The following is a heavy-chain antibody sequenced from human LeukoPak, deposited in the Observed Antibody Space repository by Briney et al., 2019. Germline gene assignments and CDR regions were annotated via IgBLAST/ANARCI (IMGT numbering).Heavy chain of an antibody. CDR3: ATTVTTQEKYYYYYGMDV. CDR2: IYYSGSA. Sequence: PSETLSLTCTVSGGSISSYYWSWIRQPPGKGLEGIGYIYYSGSANYNPSLKSRVTISVDTSKNQFSLKLSSVTAADTAVYYCATTVTTQEKYYYYYGMDVWGQGTTVTVSS. V-gene: IGHV4-59*01. J-gene: IGHJ6*02. CDR1: GGSISSYY. D-gene: IGHD4-17*01.